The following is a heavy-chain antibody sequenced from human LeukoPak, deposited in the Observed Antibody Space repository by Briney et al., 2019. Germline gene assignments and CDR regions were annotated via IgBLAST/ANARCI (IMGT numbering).Heavy chain of an antibody. CDR3: AVAARNWFNP. D-gene: IGHD6-6*01. CDR2: ISGSGGST. V-gene: IGHV3-23*01. J-gene: IGHJ5*02. Sequence: GGSLRLSCAASGFAVSSHYMSWVRQAPGKGLEWVSAISGSGGSTYYADSVKGRFTISRDNSKNTLYLQMNSLRAEDTAVYYCAVAARNWFNPWGQGTLVTVSS. CDR1: GFAVSSHY.